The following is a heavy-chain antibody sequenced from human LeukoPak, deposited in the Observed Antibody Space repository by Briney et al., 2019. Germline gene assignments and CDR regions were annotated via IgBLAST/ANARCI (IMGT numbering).Heavy chain of an antibody. CDR3: ASSRKYYGSGRDFDY. Sequence: PSETLSLTCAVYGGSFSGYYWSWIRQPPGKGLEWIGEINHGGSTNYNPSLKSRVTISVDTSKNQFSLKLSSVTAADTAVYYCASSRKYYGSGRDFDYRGQGTLVTVSS. V-gene: IGHV4-34*01. D-gene: IGHD3-10*01. CDR2: INHGGST. J-gene: IGHJ4*02. CDR1: GGSFSGYY.